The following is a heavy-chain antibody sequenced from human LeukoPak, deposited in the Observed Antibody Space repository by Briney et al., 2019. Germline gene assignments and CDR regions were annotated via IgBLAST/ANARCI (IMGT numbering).Heavy chain of an antibody. CDR3: ARHRVQGPMGSFDY. J-gene: IGHJ4*02. V-gene: IGHV3-7*01. CDR2: IKQDGSER. Sequence: GGSLRLSCAASGFTFSNSWMSWVRQAPGKGLECVANIKQDGSERYYVDSVKGRFTISRDNAKNSLFLQMNSLRGEDTAVYYCARHRVQGPMGSFDYWGQGTLVTVSS. CDR1: GFTFSNSW. D-gene: IGHD3-10*01.